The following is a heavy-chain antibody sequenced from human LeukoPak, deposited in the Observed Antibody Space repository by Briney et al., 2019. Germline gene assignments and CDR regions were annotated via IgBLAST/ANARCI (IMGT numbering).Heavy chain of an antibody. V-gene: IGHV1-2*06. CDR3: ARDYDILTGYYKVPIEDAFDI. CDR2: INPNSGGT. J-gene: IGHJ3*02. CDR1: GYTFTGYY. D-gene: IGHD3-9*01. Sequence: ASVKVSCKGSGYTFTGYYMHWVRQAPGQRLEWMGRINPNSGGTNYAQKFQGRVTMTRDTSISTAYMELSRLRSDDTAVYYCARDYDILTGYYKVPIEDAFDIWGQGTMVTVSS.